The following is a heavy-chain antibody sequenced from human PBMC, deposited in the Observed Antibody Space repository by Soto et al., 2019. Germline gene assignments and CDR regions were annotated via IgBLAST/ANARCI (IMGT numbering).Heavy chain of an antibody. CDR1: GFTFSRYG. J-gene: IGHJ6*02. Sequence: GGSLRLSCAGSGFTFSRYGMHWVRQAPGKGLEWVAVISYDGSDKFYADSVKGRFNISRDNSKNTLYLQMNSLRAEDTAVYYLAKELGLGEFFNSGPSMDDWGLGTKVTVAS. D-gene: IGHD3-10*01. V-gene: IGHV3-30*18. CDR2: ISYDGSDK. CDR3: AKELGLGEFFNSGPSMDD.